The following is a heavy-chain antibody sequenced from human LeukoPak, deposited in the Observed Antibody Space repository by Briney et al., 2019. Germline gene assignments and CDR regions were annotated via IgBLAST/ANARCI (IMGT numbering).Heavy chain of an antibody. CDR2: ISGSGGNT. J-gene: IGHJ4*02. CDR1: GFTFSSYA. V-gene: IGHV3-23*01. D-gene: IGHD3-22*01. CDR3: AKDGYYYDSSGYYGQTFDY. Sequence: GGSLRLSCAASGFTFSSYAMSWVRQAPGKGLEWVSGISGSGGNTYYADSVEGRFTISRDNSKNTLYLQMNSLRAEDTAVYYCAKDGYYYDSSGYYGQTFDYWGQGTLVTVSS.